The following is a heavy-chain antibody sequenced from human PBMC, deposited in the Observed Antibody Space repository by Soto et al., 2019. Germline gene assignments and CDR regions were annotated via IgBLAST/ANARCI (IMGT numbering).Heavy chain of an antibody. J-gene: IGHJ5*02. CDR2: IMPIFGTP. V-gene: IGHV1-69*13. CDR1: GGTFDSYV. Sequence: ASVKVSCKASGGTFDSYVISWLRQAPGQGLEWMGGIMPIFGTPNYAQKFRGRVTISADESTSTAYLELSSLTSDDTAVYYCARVHSSGIFYFVDPWGKGTLGTDSS. CDR3: ARVHSSGIFYFVDP. D-gene: IGHD3-10*01.